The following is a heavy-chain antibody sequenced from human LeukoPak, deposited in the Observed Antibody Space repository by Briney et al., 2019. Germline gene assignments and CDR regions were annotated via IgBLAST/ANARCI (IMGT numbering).Heavy chain of an antibody. J-gene: IGHJ4*02. CDR1: GYTFTGYY. D-gene: IGHD2-15*01. Sequence: ASVKVSYKASGYTFTGYYMHWLRQVPGQGLEWMGWINPNNGGTNYAQRFQGRVTMTRDTSISTAYMEVSRLRFDDTAVYYCASGPSLGTTHPYFDYWGQGTLVTVSS. V-gene: IGHV1-2*02. CDR3: ASGPSLGTTHPYFDY. CDR2: INPNNGGT.